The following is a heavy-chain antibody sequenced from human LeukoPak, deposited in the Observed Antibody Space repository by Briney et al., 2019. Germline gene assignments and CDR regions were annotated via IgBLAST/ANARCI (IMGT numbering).Heavy chain of an antibody. V-gene: IGHV1-69*04. CDR3: ARFISGTWLWF. CDR2: IIPTLEIA. Sequence: SVKVSCKASGGTFSSYAISWVRQAPGQGLEWMGRIIPTLEIANYAQKFQGRITITADKSTSTAYMELSSLRPEDTAVYYCARFISGTWLWFWGQGTLVTVSS. J-gene: IGHJ4*02. D-gene: IGHD5-18*01. CDR1: GGTFSSYA.